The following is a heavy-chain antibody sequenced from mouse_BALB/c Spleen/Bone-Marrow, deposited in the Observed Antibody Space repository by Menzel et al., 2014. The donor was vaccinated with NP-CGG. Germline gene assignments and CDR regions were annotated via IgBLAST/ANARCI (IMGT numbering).Heavy chain of an antibody. V-gene: IGHV5-17*02. CDR2: ISSGSSTI. CDR1: GFTFSSFG. D-gene: IGHD1-2*01. J-gene: IGHJ4*01. CDR3: ARLTFPTATYYYAMDY. Sequence: EVMLVESGGGLVQPGGFRKLSCAASGFTFSSFGMHWVRQAPEKGLEWVAYISSGSSTIYYADTVKGRFTISRDNPKNTLFLQMTSLRSEDTAMYYCARLTFPTATYYYAMDYWGQGTSVTVSS.